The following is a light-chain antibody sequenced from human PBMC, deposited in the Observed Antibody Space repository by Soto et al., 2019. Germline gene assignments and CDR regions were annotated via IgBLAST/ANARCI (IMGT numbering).Light chain of an antibody. Sequence: QSALTQPPSASGSPGQSVTISCTGTSSDVGGYNYVSWYQQHPGKAPKLMIYEVSKRPSGVHDRFSGSKSGNTASLTVSGLQAEYEADYYCSSYAGSNNWVFGGGTKLTVL. CDR3: SSYAGSNNWV. V-gene: IGLV2-8*01. CDR2: EVS. CDR1: SSDVGGYNY. J-gene: IGLJ3*02.